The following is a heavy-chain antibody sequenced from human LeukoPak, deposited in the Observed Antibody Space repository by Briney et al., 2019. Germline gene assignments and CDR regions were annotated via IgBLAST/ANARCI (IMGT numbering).Heavy chain of an antibody. V-gene: IGHV4-4*07. CDR3: ARQIASAGTAGFDF. CDR1: GGSISSYY. J-gene: IGHJ4*02. D-gene: IGHD6-13*01. Sequence: ASETLSLTCTVSGGSISSYYWSWIRQPAGKGLEWIGRIYSTGSTNYNPSLKGRVTMSVDTSKNQLSLRLRSVTAADTAVYYCARQIASAGTAGFDFWGQGALVTVSS. CDR2: IYSTGST.